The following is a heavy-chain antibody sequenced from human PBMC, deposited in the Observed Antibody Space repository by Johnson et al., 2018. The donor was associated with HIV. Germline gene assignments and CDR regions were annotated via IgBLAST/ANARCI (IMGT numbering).Heavy chain of an antibody. CDR1: GFSVTTDY. Sequence: EVQLVESGGGLIQPGGSLRLSCAASGFSVTTDYMNWVRQAPGKGLEWVSAISGSGGSTYYADSVKGRFTISRDNSKNTLYLQMNSLRAEDTAVYYCARTSGSYYERDAFDIWGQGTMVTVSS. D-gene: IGHD1-26*01. V-gene: IGHV3-53*01. CDR2: SGSGGST. CDR3: ARTSGSYYERDAFDI. J-gene: IGHJ3*02.